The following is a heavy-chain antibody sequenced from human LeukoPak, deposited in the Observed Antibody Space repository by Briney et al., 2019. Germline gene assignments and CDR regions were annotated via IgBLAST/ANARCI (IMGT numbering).Heavy chain of an antibody. Sequence: PSETLSLTCTVSGGSISSYYWSWIRQPAGKGLEWIGRIYGSGSTNYNPSLKSRVTMSVDTSKNQFSLKLSSVTAADTAVYYCARDPTTVTDFWYFDLWGRGTLVTVSS. CDR2: IYGSGST. CDR1: GGSISSYY. D-gene: IGHD4-17*01. V-gene: IGHV4-4*07. J-gene: IGHJ2*01. CDR3: ARDPTTVTDFWYFDL.